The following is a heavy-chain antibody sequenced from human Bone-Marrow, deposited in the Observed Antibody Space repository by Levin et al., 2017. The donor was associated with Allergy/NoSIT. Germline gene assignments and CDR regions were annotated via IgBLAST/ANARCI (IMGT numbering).Heavy chain of an antibody. V-gene: IGHV3-23*01. Sequence: GGSLRLSCAASGFTFSSYAMSWVRQAPGKGLEWVSAISGSGGSTYYADSVKGRFTISRDNSKNTLDLQMNSLRAEDTAVYYCAKQFLGAVVGDGCSGGSCYGASYYYYGMDVWGQGTTVTVSS. J-gene: IGHJ6*02. CDR1: GFTFSSYA. CDR2: ISGSGGST. D-gene: IGHD2-15*01. CDR3: AKQFLGAVVGDGCSGGSCYGASYYYYGMDV.